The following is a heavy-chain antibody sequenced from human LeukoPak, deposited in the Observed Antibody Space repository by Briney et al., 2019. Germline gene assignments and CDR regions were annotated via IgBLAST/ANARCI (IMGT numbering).Heavy chain of an antibody. CDR3: ARSMRDYYGSGSYYRFDP. CDR1: GGSISSGGYS. V-gene: IGHV4-30-2*01. Sequence: SETLSLTCAVSGGSISSGGYSWSWIRQPPGKGLEWIGYIYHSGSTYYNPSLKSRVTISVDRSKNQFPLKLSSVTAADTAVYYCARSMRDYYGSGSYYRFDPWGQGTLVTVSS. CDR2: IYHSGST. D-gene: IGHD3-10*01. J-gene: IGHJ5*02.